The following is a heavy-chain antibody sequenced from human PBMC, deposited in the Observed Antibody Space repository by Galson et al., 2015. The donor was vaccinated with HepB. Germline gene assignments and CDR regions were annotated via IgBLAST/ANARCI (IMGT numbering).Heavy chain of an antibody. CDR1: GFTFSTYA. CDR2: ISYDGSYE. CDR3: ARARGSGPGAHFDY. J-gene: IGHJ4*02. Sequence: SLRLSCAASGFTFSTYAVHWVRQPPGKGLEWVALISYDGSYEYYADSVKGLFTISRDNSNNTLYLQMNSLRAEDTAVYFCARARGSGPGAHFDYWGQGTVVTVSS. D-gene: IGHD6-25*01. V-gene: IGHV3-30*04.